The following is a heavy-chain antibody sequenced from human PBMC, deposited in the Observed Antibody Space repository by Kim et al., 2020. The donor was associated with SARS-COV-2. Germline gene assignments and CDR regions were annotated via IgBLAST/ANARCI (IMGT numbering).Heavy chain of an antibody. CDR2: IRNSGENT. V-gene: IGHV3-23*01. Sequence: GGSLRLSCAPSGFTFSSFGMSWVRQAPGKGLEWVSAIRNSGENTYHADSVKGRFTTSRDNSKNTLYLQMNSLRAEDTATYYCARRGREDYMDVWGKGTTVTVSS. D-gene: IGHD3-16*01. CDR3: ARRGREDYMDV. CDR1: GFTFSSFG. J-gene: IGHJ6*03.